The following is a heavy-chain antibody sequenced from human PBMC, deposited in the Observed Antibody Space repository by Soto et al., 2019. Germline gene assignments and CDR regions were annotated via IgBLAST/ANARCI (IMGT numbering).Heavy chain of an antibody. V-gene: IGHV3-48*03. J-gene: IGHJ5*02. CDR3: AREEINCGGDCFSL. CDR2: IDISGSLI. D-gene: IGHD2-21*01. CDR1: GFTFSSYE. Sequence: EVQLVESGGDLVQPGGSLRHSCAASGFTFSSYEMNWVRQAPGKGLEWISYIDISGSLIYYADSVRGRFTVSRDSAKNSLYLQMNSLRAEDTALYYCAREEINCGGDCFSLWGQGTLVTVSS.